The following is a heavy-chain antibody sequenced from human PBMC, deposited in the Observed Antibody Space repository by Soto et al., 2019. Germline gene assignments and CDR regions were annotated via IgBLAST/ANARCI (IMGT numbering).Heavy chain of an antibody. J-gene: IGHJ6*02. Sequence: ASVKVSCKASGYTFTSYAMHWVRQAPGQRLEWMGWINAGNGNTKYSQKFQGRVTITRDTSASTAYMELSSLRSEDTAVYYCATQVESTTVGYGMDVWGQGTTVTVSS. CDR2: INAGNGNT. D-gene: IGHD1-1*01. CDR3: ATQVESTTVGYGMDV. CDR1: GYTFTSYA. V-gene: IGHV1-3*01.